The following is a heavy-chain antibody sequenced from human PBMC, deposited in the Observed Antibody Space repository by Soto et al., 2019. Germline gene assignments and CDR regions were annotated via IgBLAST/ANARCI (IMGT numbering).Heavy chain of an antibody. D-gene: IGHD3-22*01. Sequence: PSETLSLTCTVSGGSISSYYWSWIRQPPGKGLEWIGYIYYSGSTNYNPSLKSRVTISVDTSKNQFSLKLSSVTAADTAVYYCARSRGNSSGYSPAPVDFQHWGQGTLVT. CDR1: GGSISSYY. V-gene: IGHV4-59*01. CDR2: IYYSGST. J-gene: IGHJ1*01. CDR3: ARSRGNSSGYSPAPVDFQH.